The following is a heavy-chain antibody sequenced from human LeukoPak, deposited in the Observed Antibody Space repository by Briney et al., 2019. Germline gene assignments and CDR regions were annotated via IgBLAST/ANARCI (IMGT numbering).Heavy chain of an antibody. CDR2: IIPIFGTA. CDR3: ARGYYYDSSGYLHAFDI. Sequence: SVKVSCKASGGTFSSYTISWVRQAPGQGLEWMGGIIPIFGTANYAQKFQGRVTITTDESTSTAYMELSSLRSEDTAVYYCARGYYYDSSGYLHAFDIWGQGTMVTVSS. V-gene: IGHV1-69*05. D-gene: IGHD3-22*01. CDR1: GGTFSSYT. J-gene: IGHJ3*02.